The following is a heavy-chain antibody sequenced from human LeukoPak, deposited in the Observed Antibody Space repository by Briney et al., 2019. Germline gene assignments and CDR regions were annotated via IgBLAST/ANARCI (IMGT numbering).Heavy chain of an antibody. Sequence: ASVKVSCKASGYTLTSYGISWVRQAPGQGLEWMGWISAYNGNTNYAQKLQGRVTMATDTSTSTAYMELRSLRSDDTAVYYCARGSSYGFSMGYWGQGTLVTVSS. V-gene: IGHV1-18*01. CDR2: ISAYNGNT. CDR1: GYTLTSYG. CDR3: ARGSSYGFSMGY. J-gene: IGHJ4*02. D-gene: IGHD5-18*01.